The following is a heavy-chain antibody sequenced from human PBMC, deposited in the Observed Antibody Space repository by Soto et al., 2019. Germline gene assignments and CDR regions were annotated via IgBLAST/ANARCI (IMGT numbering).Heavy chain of an antibody. CDR3: ARDRSSGWYGY. V-gene: IGHV3-66*01. CDR2: IYSGGGT. CDR1: GFTVSSNY. D-gene: IGHD6-19*01. J-gene: IGHJ4*02. Sequence: EVQLVESGGGLVQPGGSLRLSCAASGFTVSSNYMSWVRQAPGKGLEWVSVIYSGGGTYYSDSVKGRFTISRDNSKKTKSLQTISLRAEDTAVDYCARDRSSGWYGYWGQGTLVTVSS.